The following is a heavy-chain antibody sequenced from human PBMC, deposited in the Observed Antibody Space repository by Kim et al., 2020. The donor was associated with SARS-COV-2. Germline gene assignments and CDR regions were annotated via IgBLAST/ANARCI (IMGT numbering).Heavy chain of an antibody. D-gene: IGHD6-13*01. Sequence: SVKVSCKASGGTFSSYAISWVRQAPGQGLEWMGGIIPIFGTANYAQKFQGRVTITADESTSTAYMELSSLRSEDTAVYYCARLPKGGIYYYYYYGMDVWGQGTTVTVSS. CDR2: IIPIFGTA. CDR3: ARLPKGGIYYYYYYGMDV. J-gene: IGHJ6*02. V-gene: IGHV1-69*13. CDR1: GGTFSSYA.